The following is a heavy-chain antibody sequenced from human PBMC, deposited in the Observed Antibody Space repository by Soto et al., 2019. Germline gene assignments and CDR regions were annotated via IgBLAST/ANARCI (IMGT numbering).Heavy chain of an antibody. CDR3: AKDLFHWRPAGWGGFDR. J-gene: IGHJ5*02. Sequence: GASVKVSCKASGYTLNGYYMHWVRQEPEQGLEWMGWINPNSGGTNYAQKFQGWVTMTRDTSISTAYMELSRLRSDDAAHYYCAKDLFHWRPAGWGGFDRLGQGILVTVSS. CDR1: GYTLNGYY. V-gene: IGHV1-2*04. D-gene: IGHD3-16*01. CDR2: INPNSGGT.